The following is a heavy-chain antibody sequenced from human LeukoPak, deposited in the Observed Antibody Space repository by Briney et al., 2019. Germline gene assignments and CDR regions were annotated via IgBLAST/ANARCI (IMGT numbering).Heavy chain of an antibody. D-gene: IGHD3-10*01. CDR2: VSHSGSS. CDR3: ARGLRGTRGVRSYYYMDV. CDR1: GGSFSGPY. V-gene: IGHV4-34*01. Sequence: PSETLSLTCAVYGGSFSGPYWTWIRQPPGKGLECIGEVSHSGSSNYNPSLKSRITISVDTSKNQFSLKLRSVTAADTAVYYCARGLRGTRGVRSYYYMDVWGKGTTATVSS. J-gene: IGHJ6*03.